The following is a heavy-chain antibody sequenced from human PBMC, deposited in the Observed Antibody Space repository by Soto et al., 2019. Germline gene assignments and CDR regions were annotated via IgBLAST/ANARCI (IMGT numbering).Heavy chain of an antibody. CDR3: AKGRYDFWSPYYFDS. Sequence: GGSLRLSCVGTGLNFDDFAMHWVRQAPGKGLEWVSGITWNSRVLAYADSVKGRFTISRDNAKNSLYLQMDSLRDEDTALYYCAKGRYDFWSPYYFDSWGQGTLVTVSS. V-gene: IGHV3-9*01. D-gene: IGHD3-3*01. CDR2: ITWNSRVL. CDR1: GLNFDDFA. J-gene: IGHJ4*02.